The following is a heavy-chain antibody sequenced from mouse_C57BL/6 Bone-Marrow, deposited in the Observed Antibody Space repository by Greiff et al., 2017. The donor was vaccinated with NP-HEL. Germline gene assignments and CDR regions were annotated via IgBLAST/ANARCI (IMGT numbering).Heavy chain of an antibody. V-gene: IGHV10-1*01. CDR1: GFSFNTYA. D-gene: IGHD1-1*01. Sequence: EVQLVESGGGLVQPKGSLKLSCAASGFSFNTYAMNWVRQAPGKGLEWVARIRSKSNNYATYYADSVKDRFTISRDDSESMLYLQMNNLKTEDTAMYYCVRLTTDWYFDVWGTGTTVTVSS. J-gene: IGHJ1*03. CDR2: IRSKSNNYAT. CDR3: VRLTTDWYFDV.